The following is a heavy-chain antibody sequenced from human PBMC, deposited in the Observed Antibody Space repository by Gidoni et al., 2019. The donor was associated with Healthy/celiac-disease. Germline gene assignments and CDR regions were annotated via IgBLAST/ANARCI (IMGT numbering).Heavy chain of an antibody. CDR1: GGSISRGGYY. V-gene: IGHV4-31*03. CDR2: IYYSGST. Sequence: QVQLQESGPGLVKPSQTLSLTCTVSGGSISRGGYYWSWIRQHPGKGLEWIGYIYYSGSTYYNPSLKSRVTISVDTSKNQFSLKLSSVTAADTAVYYCARVARTSLRKYYFDYWGQGTLVTVSS. D-gene: IGHD2-2*01. J-gene: IGHJ4*02. CDR3: ARVARTSLRKYYFDY.